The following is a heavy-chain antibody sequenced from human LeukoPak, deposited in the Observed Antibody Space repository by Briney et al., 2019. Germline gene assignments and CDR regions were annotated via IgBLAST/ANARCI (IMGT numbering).Heavy chain of an antibody. CDR2: IGTAGDT. J-gene: IGHJ4*02. D-gene: IGHD2-15*01. CDR1: GFTFSSYD. V-gene: IGHV3-13*01. CDR3: AKGSGSSCYSPCDY. Sequence: GGSLRLSCAASGFTFSSYDMHWVRQATGKGLEWVSAIGTAGDTYYPGSVKGRFTISRENAKNSLYLQMNSLRAEDTAVYYCAKGSGSSCYSPCDYWGQGILVTVSS.